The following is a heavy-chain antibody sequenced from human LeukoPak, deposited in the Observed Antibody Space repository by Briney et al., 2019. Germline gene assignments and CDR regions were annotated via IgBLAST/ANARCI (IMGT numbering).Heavy chain of an antibody. CDR3: ARPGIAAAGAYDYGMDV. CDR2: MIPNSGNT. Sequence: EASVKVSCKASGYTFTSYDIKWVRQATGQGLEWMGWMIPNSGNTGYAQKFQGRVTTTSNTSISTAYMELSSLRSEDTAVYYCARPGIAAAGAYDYGMDVWGQGTTVTVSS. CDR1: GYTFTSYD. V-gene: IGHV1-8*01. D-gene: IGHD6-13*01. J-gene: IGHJ6*02.